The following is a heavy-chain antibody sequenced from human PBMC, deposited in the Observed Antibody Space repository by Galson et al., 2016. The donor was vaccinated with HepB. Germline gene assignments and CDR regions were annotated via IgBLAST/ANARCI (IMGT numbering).Heavy chain of an antibody. CDR3: AKERQEFDTSGYEPYDH. V-gene: IGHV3-20*04. CDR2: INWNGGSI. J-gene: IGHJ4*02. CDR1: GFMFDNNG. D-gene: IGHD3-22*01. Sequence: SLRLSCAASGFMFDNNGMSWVRQVPGKGLEWVGGINWNGGSIGYADAVKDRFTISRDNAKNPLFLEMNSLRAEDTALYYCAKERQEFDTSGYEPYDHWGQGTLVTVSS.